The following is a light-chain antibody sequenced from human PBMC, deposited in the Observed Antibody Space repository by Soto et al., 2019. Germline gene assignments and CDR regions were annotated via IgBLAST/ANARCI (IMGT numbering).Light chain of an antibody. CDR1: NSTIGVGFD. CDR2: ANT. J-gene: IGLJ3*02. CDR3: QSSDSSLRRV. V-gene: IGLV1-40*01. Sequence: QSALTQPPSVSGAPGQRVTITCTGSNSTIGVGFDVHWYQHLPGTAPKLLIFANTNRPSGVPDRFSASKSGTSASLVITGLRADDEADYYCQSSDSSLRRVFGGGTKVTVL.